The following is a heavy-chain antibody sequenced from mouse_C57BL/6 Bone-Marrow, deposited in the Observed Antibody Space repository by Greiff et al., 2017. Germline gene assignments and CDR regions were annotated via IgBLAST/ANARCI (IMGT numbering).Heavy chain of an antibody. V-gene: IGHV5-4*01. CDR1: GFTFSSYA. Sequence: VQLKESGGGLVKPGGSLKLSCAASGFTFSSYAMSWVRQTPEKRLEWVATISDGGSYTYYPDNVKGRFTISRDNAKNNLYLQMSHLKSEDTAMYYCASGGYYGSRNAMDYWGQGTSVTVSS. J-gene: IGHJ4*01. D-gene: IGHD1-1*01. CDR3: ASGGYYGSRNAMDY. CDR2: ISDGGSYT.